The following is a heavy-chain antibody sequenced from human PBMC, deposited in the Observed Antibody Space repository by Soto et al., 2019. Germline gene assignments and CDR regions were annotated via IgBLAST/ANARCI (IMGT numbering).Heavy chain of an antibody. CDR3: ATLSWGVDYRSYYDYGMDV. Sequence: QVQLVQSGAEVKKPGASVKVSCKASGYTFTSYDINWVRQATGQGLEWMGWMNPNSGNTGYAQKFQGRVTMTRNTSISTAYMELSSLRSEDTAVYYCATLSWGVDYRSYYDYGMDVWGQGTTVTVSS. D-gene: IGHD3-16*01. CDR2: MNPNSGNT. V-gene: IGHV1-8*01. J-gene: IGHJ6*02. CDR1: GYTFTSYD.